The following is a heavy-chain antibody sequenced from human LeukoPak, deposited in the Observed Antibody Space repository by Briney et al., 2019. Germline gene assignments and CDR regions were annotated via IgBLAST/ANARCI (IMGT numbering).Heavy chain of an antibody. J-gene: IGHJ4*02. Sequence: SGGSLRLSCAASGFTFSNYAMSWVRQAPGKGLEWVSTVSGGGDSTYYADSVKGRFTISRDNSKNTLYLQMNSLRTEDTAVYYCAKVGPSLRYFDWLFTQDFDYWGQGTLVTVSS. CDR2: VSGGGDST. CDR3: AKVGPSLRYFDWLFTQDFDY. CDR1: GFTFSNYA. V-gene: IGHV3-23*01. D-gene: IGHD3-9*01.